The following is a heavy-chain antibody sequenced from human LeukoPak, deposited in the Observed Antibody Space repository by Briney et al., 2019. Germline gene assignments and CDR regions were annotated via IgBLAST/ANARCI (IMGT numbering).Heavy chain of an antibody. Sequence: ASVKVSCKASGYTFTGYYMHWVRQAPGQGLEWMGWINPNSGGTNYAQKFQGRVTMTRDTSISTAYMELSRLRSDDTAVYYCARQYSSSWYFDYWGQGTLVTVSS. CDR1: GYTFTGYY. D-gene: IGHD6-13*01. V-gene: IGHV1-2*02. CDR2: INPNSGGT. CDR3: ARQYSSSWYFDY. J-gene: IGHJ4*02.